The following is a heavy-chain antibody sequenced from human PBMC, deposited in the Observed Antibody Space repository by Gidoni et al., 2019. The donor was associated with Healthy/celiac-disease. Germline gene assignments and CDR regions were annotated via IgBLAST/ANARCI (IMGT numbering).Heavy chain of an antibody. CDR3: TTDPLLHDGGT. CDR1: GFTFSNAW. J-gene: IGHJ4*02. CDR2: IISKTDGGTT. Sequence: EVQLVESGGGLVKPGGSLRLPCAASGFTFSNAWMSWVRQAPGKGLELVGRIISKTDGGTTDYAAPVKGRFTISRDDSKNTLYLQMNSLKTEDTAVYYCTTDPLLHDGGTWGQGTLVTVSS. D-gene: IGHD3-16*01. V-gene: IGHV3-15*01.